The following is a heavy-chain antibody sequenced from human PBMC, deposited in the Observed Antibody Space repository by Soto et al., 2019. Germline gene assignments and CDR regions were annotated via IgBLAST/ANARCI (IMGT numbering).Heavy chain of an antibody. D-gene: IGHD4-17*01. Sequence: QVQLQESGPGLVKPSETLSLTCTVSGGSISSYYWSWIRQPPGKGLEWIGYIYYSGSTNYHPSLKSRVTISVDTSKNQFSLKLSSVTAADTAVYYCARHVHGDYANIWFVPWGLGTLVTVSS. CDR2: IYYSGST. CDR1: GGSISSYY. J-gene: IGHJ5*02. V-gene: IGHV4-59*01. CDR3: ARHVHGDYANIWFVP.